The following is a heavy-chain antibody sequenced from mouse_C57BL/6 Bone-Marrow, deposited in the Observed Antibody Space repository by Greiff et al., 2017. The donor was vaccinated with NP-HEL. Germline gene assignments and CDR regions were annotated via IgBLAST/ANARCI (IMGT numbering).Heavy chain of an antibody. D-gene: IGHD3-3*01. CDR1: GFSLTSYG. Sequence: VQRVESGPGLVQPSQSLSITCTVSGFSLTSYGVHWVRQSPGKGLEWLGVIWRGGSTDYNAAFMSRLSITKDNSKSQVFFKMNSLQADDTAIYYCAKNSVGISRGFAYWGQGTLVTVSA. J-gene: IGHJ3*01. CDR2: IWRGGST. V-gene: IGHV2-5*01. CDR3: AKNSVGISRGFAY.